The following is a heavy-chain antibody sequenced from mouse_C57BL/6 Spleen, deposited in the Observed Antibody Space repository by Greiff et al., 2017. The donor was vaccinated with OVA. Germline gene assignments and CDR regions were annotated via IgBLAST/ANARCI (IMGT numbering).Heavy chain of an antibody. V-gene: IGHV1-64*01. CDR1: GYTFTSYW. J-gene: IGHJ2*01. D-gene: IGHD2-4*01. CDR2: IHPNSGST. Sequence: VQLQQPGAELVKPGASVKLSCKASGYTFTSYWMHWVKQRPGQGLEWIGMIHPNSGSTNYNEKFKSKATLTVDKSSSTAYMQLSSLTSEDSAVYYCARLYYDYNFDYWGQGTTLTVSS. CDR3: ARLYYDYNFDY.